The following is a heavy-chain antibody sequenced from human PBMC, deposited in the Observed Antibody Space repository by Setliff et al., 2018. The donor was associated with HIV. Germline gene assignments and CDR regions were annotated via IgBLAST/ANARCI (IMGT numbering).Heavy chain of an antibody. CDR2: IWADEITK. CDR3: ARDPPGSGFHLDY. Sequence: GGSLRLSCAASGFTFSYYTIHWVRQAPGMGLEWVAMIWADEITKFYADSVKGRFTISRDNSKSTMYLQMNTLRVEDTAVYYCARDPPGSGFHLDYWGQGTPVTVSS. D-gene: IGHD5-12*01. J-gene: IGHJ4*02. CDR1: GFTFSYYT. V-gene: IGHV3-33*08.